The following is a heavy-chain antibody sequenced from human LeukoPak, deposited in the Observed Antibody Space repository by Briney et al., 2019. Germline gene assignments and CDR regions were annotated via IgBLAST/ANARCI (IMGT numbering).Heavy chain of an antibody. CDR2: IYYSGST. CDR3: ARVAVSAREYFDY. V-gene: IGHV4-59*01. Sequence: SETLSLTCTVSGGSISSYYWSWIRQPPGKGLEWIGYIYYSGSTNYNPSLKSRVTISLHTSKNQFSLKLSSVTTADTAVYYCARVAVSAREYFDYWGQGTLVTVSS. D-gene: IGHD2-21*02. CDR1: GGSISSYY. J-gene: IGHJ4*02.